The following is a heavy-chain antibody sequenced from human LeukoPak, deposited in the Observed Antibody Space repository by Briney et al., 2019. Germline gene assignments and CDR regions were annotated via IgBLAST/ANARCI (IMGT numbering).Heavy chain of an antibody. CDR2: IRYDGSNK. CDR3: ARDKLWFGELLYAFDI. V-gene: IGHV3-30*02. CDR1: GFTFSSYG. D-gene: IGHD3-10*01. J-gene: IGHJ3*02. Sequence: GGSLRLSCAASGFTFSSYGMHWVRQAPGKGLEWVAFIRYDGSNKYYADSVKGRFTISRDNSKNTLYLQMNSLRAEDTAVYYCARDKLWFGELLYAFDIWGQGTMVTVSS.